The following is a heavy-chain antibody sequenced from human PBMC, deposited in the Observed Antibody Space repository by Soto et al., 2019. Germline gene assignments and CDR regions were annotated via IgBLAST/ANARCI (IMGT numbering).Heavy chain of an antibody. Sequence: QVQLVQSGAEVKKPGSSVKVSCKASGGTFSSYAISWVRQAPGQGLEWMGGIISIFGTADYAQKFQGRVTITADESTSTGNMELRSLRSEATAVYYCASHYDSSGYYYRGLDYWGQGTLVTVSS. V-gene: IGHV1-69*12. CDR2: IISIFGTA. D-gene: IGHD3-22*01. CDR3: ASHYDSSGYYYRGLDY. J-gene: IGHJ4*02. CDR1: GGTFSSYA.